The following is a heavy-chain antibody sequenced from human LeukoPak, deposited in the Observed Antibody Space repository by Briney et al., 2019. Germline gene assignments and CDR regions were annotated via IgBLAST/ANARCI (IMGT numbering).Heavy chain of an antibody. Sequence: PSETLSLTCAVYGGSFSGYYWSWIRRPPGKGLEWIGEINHSGSTNYNPSLKSRVTISVDTSKNQFSLKLSSVTAADTAVYYCASGRILTGYFPSYYYYYMDVWGKGTTVTISS. CDR1: GGSFSGYY. CDR2: INHSGST. V-gene: IGHV4-34*01. D-gene: IGHD3-9*01. CDR3: ASGRILTGYFPSYYYYYMDV. J-gene: IGHJ6*03.